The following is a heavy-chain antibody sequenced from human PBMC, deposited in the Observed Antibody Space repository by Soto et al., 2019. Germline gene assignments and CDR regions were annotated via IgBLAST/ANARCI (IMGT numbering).Heavy chain of an antibody. V-gene: IGHV1-69*06. CDR3: ATGYKHYNYYAMDV. CDR2: IIPIFGTA. CDR1: GGTFSSYA. D-gene: IGHD5-18*01. J-gene: IGHJ6*02. Sequence: GASVKVSCKASGGTFSSYAISWVRQAPGQGLEGMGGIIPIFGTANYAQKFQGRVTITADKSTSTAYMELRSLRSEDTAVYYCATGYKHYNYYAMDVWGQGTTVTVSS.